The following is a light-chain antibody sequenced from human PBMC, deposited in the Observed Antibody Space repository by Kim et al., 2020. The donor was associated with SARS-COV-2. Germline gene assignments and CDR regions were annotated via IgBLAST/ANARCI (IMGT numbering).Light chain of an antibody. CDR3: QHYGTSLYT. CDR1: QSVSSTY. V-gene: IGKV3-20*01. J-gene: IGKJ2*01. CDR2: GAS. Sequence: LSPGESATLSCRASQSVSSTYLAWYQQKPGQAPRLLIYGASSRAAGVPDRISGSGSGTDFTLTISRLEPEDFAVYYCQHYGTSLYTFGPGTKLEI.